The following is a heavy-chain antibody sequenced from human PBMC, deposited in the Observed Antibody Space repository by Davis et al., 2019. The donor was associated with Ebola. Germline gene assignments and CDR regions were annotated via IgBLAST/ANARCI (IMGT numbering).Heavy chain of an antibody. Sequence: SETLSLTCTVSVGSISSSSYCWGWIRQPPGKGLEWIGSMSYSGNTYYNPSLKSRVTISVDTSKNQFSLKLSSVTAADTAVYYCARYPAIAAAGTGYYYGMDVWGKGTTVTVSS. J-gene: IGHJ6*04. V-gene: IGHV4-39*01. CDR2: MSYSGNT. CDR3: ARYPAIAAAGTGYYYGMDV. CDR1: VGSISSSSYC. D-gene: IGHD6-13*01.